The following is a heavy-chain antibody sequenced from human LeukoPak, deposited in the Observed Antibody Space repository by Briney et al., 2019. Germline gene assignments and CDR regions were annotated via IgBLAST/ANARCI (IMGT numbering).Heavy chain of an antibody. CDR3: ARGRLGYSSHQH. CDR2: IYHRGST. D-gene: IGHD6-13*01. CDR1: GDSISHNSYY. Sequence: SETLSLTCSLSGDSISHNSYYWGWIRQSPGKGLEWIGSIYHRGSTDYNPSLQSRVTISIDTSRNKFSLKLSSVTAADTAVYYCARGRLGYSSHQHWGQGTLVTVSS. V-gene: IGHV4-39*07. J-gene: IGHJ1*01.